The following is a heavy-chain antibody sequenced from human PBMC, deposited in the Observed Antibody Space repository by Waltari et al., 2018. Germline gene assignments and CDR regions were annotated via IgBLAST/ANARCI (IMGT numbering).Heavy chain of an antibody. CDR1: GFTIRNFG. V-gene: IGHV3-21*03. CDR2: TTDGNAYL. J-gene: IGHJ4*02. CDR3: VRALTTPNDY. Sequence: VQLVESGGGRVKPGGSLGLSCAVAGFTIRNFGMSWVRQAPGKGLEWVATTTDGNAYLYYADSVRGRFTVSTDNAKSSLYLQMNNLRAEDTGVYYCVRALTTPNDYWGRGTLVTVSS. D-gene: IGHD4-17*01.